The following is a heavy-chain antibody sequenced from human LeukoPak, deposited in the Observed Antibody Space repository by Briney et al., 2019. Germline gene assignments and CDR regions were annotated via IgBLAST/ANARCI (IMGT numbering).Heavy chain of an antibody. D-gene: IGHD4-11*01. Sequence: SETLSLTCAVYGGSFSGYYWSWIRQPPGKGLEWIGEINHSGSTNYNPSLKSRVTISVDTSKNQFSLKLSSVTAADTAVYYCASPPPYSNYVYFDYWGQGTLVTVSS. CDR1: GGSFSGYY. CDR3: ASPPPYSNYVYFDY. J-gene: IGHJ4*02. V-gene: IGHV4-34*01. CDR2: INHSGST.